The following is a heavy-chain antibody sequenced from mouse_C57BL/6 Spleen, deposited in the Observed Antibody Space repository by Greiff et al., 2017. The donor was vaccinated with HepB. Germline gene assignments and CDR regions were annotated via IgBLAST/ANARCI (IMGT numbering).Heavy chain of an antibody. J-gene: IGHJ4*01. CDR3: TRSLLYYGSSYDAMDY. D-gene: IGHD1-1*01. CDR1: GYTFTDYE. V-gene: IGHV1-15*01. CDR2: IDPETGGT. Sequence: VQLQQSGAELVRPGASVTLSCKASGYTFTDYEMHWVKQTPVHGLEWIGAIDPETGGTAYNQKFKGKAILTADKSSSTAYMELRSLTSEDSAVYYCTRSLLYYGSSYDAMDYWGQGTSVTVSS.